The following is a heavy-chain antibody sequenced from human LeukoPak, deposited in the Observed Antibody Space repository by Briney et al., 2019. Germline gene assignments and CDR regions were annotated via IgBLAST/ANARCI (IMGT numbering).Heavy chain of an antibody. CDR2: IIPIFGTA. Sequence: ASVKVSCKASGGTFSSYAISWVRQAPGQGLEWMGGIIPIFGTANYAQKFQGRVTITADKSTSTAYMELSSLRSEDTAVYYCARVETATIEYYYYMDVWGKGTTVTVSS. D-gene: IGHD5-24*01. J-gene: IGHJ6*03. CDR1: GGTFSSYA. V-gene: IGHV1-69*06. CDR3: ARVETATIEYYYYMDV.